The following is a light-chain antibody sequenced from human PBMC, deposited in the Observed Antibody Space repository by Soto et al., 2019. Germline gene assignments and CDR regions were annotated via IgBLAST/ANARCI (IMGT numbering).Light chain of an antibody. CDR2: DAS. CDR3: QQRTDMPPWT. V-gene: IGKV3-11*01. CDR1: QSIGLA. J-gene: IGKJ1*01. Sequence: EIVLTQSPATLSLSPGERATLSCRASQSIGLAIACYQHKPGQAPRLLIFDASQRATGIPARFRGSGSGTDFTLSNSSLEHEDFAVYYCQQRTDMPPWTFGQGTKVDSK.